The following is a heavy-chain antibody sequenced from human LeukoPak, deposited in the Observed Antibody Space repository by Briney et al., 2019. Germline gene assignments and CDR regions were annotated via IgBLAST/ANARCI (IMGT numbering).Heavy chain of an antibody. D-gene: IGHD6-19*01. J-gene: IGHJ4*02. Sequence: PSETLSLTCTVSGGSISSSSYYWGWIRQPPGKGLEWIGSICYSGSTYYNPSLKSRVTISVDTSKNQLSLKLSSVTAADTAVYYCARAYSSGWYGVEFFDYWGQGTLVTVSS. CDR1: GGSISSSSYY. CDR2: ICYSGST. V-gene: IGHV4-39*01. CDR3: ARAYSSGWYGVEFFDY.